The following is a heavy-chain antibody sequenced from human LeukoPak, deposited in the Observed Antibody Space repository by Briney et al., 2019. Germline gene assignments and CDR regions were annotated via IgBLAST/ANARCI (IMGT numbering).Heavy chain of an antibody. Sequence: SETLSLTCAVSGGSISSYYWTWIRQPPGKGLEWIGYIYYSGITNYNPSLNSRVTISIDRSKNQFSLKLSSVTAADTAVYYCARAPLFDFWTGYYFDYWGQGTLVTVSS. CDR3: ARAPLFDFWTGYYFDY. CDR1: GGSISSYY. J-gene: IGHJ4*02. CDR2: IYYSGIT. D-gene: IGHD3/OR15-3a*01. V-gene: IGHV4-59*01.